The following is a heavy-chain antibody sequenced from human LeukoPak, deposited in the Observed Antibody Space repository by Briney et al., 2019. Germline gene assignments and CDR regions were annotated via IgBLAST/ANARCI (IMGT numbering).Heavy chain of an antibody. Sequence: GGSLRLSCAASGFTFSSYSMNWVRQAPGKGLEWVSSISCSSSYIYYADSVKGRFTISRDNARNSLYLQMNSLRAEDTAVYYCARVGVGATLYYFDYWGQGTLVSVSS. J-gene: IGHJ4*02. V-gene: IGHV3-21*01. CDR2: ISCSSSYI. CDR1: GFTFSSYS. D-gene: IGHD1-26*01. CDR3: ARVGVGATLYYFDY.